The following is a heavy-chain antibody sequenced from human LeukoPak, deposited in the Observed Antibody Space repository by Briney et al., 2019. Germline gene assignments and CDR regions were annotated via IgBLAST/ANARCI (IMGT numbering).Heavy chain of an antibody. V-gene: IGHV3-11*05. CDR1: GFTFSDYY. Sequence: PGGSLRLSCAASGFTFSDYYMSWIRQAPGKGLEWVSYITSTSSYTDYADSVRGRFTISRDNANTLLYLQMNSLRPEDTAVYYCARDWYCSSSTCYTDRNGFDPWGQGTLVTVSS. D-gene: IGHD2-2*02. J-gene: IGHJ5*02. CDR3: ARDWYCSSSTCYTDRNGFDP. CDR2: ITSTSSYT.